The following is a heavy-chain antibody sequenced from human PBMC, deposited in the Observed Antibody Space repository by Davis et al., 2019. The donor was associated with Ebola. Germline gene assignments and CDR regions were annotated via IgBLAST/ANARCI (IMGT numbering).Heavy chain of an antibody. CDR1: GYSFTGYY. Sequence: ASVKVSCKASGYSFTGYYMHWVRQAPGQGLEWMGVINPSAGYTNYAQTFQGRVTITRDTSRSTVYMEVIRLRSDDTAVYYCARDGPDYYGLDVWGQGTAVTVSS. V-gene: IGHV1-46*01. J-gene: IGHJ6*02. CDR3: ARDGPDYYGLDV. CDR2: INPSAGYT.